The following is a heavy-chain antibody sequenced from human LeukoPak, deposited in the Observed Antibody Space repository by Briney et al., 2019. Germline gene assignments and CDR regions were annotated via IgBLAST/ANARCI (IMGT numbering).Heavy chain of an antibody. CDR2: TYYRAKWYN. J-gene: IGHJ4*02. CDR3: ARSDILLGNIVLTY. D-gene: IGHD2-8*01. Sequence: SQTLSLTCAISGDSVSSNSAAWNWIRQSPSRGLEWLGRTYYRAKWYNDYAVSVKSRITINPDTSKNHFSLHPNSVTPEDTAVYYCARSDILLGNIVLTYWGQGTLVTVSS. CDR1: GDSVSSNSAA. V-gene: IGHV6-1*01.